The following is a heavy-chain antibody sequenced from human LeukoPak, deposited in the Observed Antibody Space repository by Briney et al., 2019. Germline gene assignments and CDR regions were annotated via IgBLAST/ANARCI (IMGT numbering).Heavy chain of an antibody. Sequence: GGSLRLSCAASGFTFSFYAMSWVRQAPGKGLEWVSVISGSAGSTYHADSVKGRFTISRDNSKKMLYLQMISLRVEDTAVYFCARGRGANWNDHYYSMDVWGKGTTITVSS. J-gene: IGHJ6*03. CDR2: ISGSAGST. CDR1: GFTFSFYA. CDR3: ARGRGANWNDHYYSMDV. V-gene: IGHV3-23*01. D-gene: IGHD1-1*01.